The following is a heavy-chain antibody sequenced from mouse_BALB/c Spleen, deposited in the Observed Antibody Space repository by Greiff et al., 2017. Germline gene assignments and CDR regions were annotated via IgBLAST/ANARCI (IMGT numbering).Heavy chain of an antibody. J-gene: IGHJ4*01. D-gene: IGHD5-1*01. Sequence: QVQLQQSGAELMKPGASVKMSCKATGYTFSSYWIEWVKQRPGHGLEWIGEILPGSGSTNYNEKFKGKATFTADTSSNTAYMQLSSLTSEDSAVYYCARWESYLREYYYAMDYWGQGTSVTVSS. V-gene: IGHV1-9*01. CDR1: GYTFSSYW. CDR3: ARWESYLREYYYAMDY. CDR2: ILPGSGST.